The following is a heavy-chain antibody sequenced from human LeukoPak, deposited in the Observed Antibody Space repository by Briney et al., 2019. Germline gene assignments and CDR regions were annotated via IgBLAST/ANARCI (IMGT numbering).Heavy chain of an antibody. V-gene: IGHV3-11*06. D-gene: IGHD3-10*01. CDR1: GFTFSDYY. CDR3: ARDRWFGELPLDY. J-gene: IGHJ4*02. CDR2: ISSSSSYT. Sequence: GGSLRLSCAASGFTFSDYYMSWIRQAPGKGLEWVPYISSSSSYTNYADSVKGRFTISRDNAKNSLYLQMNSLRAEDTAVYYCARDRWFGELPLDYWGQGTLVTVSS.